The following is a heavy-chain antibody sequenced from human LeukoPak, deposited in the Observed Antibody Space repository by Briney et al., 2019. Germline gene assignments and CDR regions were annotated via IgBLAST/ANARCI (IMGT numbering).Heavy chain of an antibody. CDR1: GDSISSNNYY. J-gene: IGHJ4*02. CDR3: ARERTDFGSLRGDFDY. Sequence: SETLSLTCTVSGDSISSNNYYWGWIRQPPGEGLNWIGSVYSAGSTYYNPSLKSRITISLDTSKNQFSLKLNSVTAADTAVYYCARERTDFGSLRGDFDYWGQGTLVTVSS. V-gene: IGHV4-39*07. D-gene: IGHD1-26*01. CDR2: VYSAGST.